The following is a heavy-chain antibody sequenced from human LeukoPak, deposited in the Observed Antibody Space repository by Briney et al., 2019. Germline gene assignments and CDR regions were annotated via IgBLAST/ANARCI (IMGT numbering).Heavy chain of an antibody. CDR3: ARSYYYGSGSYPYYFDY. Sequence: GESLKISCKGSGYSFTTYWMGWVRQMPGKGLEWMGIIYPGDSDTRYSPSFQGQVTISADKSISTAYLQWSSLKASDTAMYYCARSYYYGSGSYPYYFDYWGQGTLVTVSA. V-gene: IGHV5-51*01. CDR1: GYSFTTYW. CDR2: IYPGDSDT. D-gene: IGHD3-10*01. J-gene: IGHJ4*02.